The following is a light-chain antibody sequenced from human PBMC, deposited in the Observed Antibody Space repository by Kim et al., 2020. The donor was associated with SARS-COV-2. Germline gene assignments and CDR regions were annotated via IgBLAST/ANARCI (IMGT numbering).Light chain of an antibody. Sequence: SYELTQPPSVSVSPGQTASITCSGDKLGDKYACWYQQKPGQSPVLVIYRATKRPSGIPERFSGSHSGNTATLTISGTQAMDEADYYCQSRDSSIVVFGGG. CDR2: RAT. V-gene: IGLV3-1*01. J-gene: IGLJ2*01. CDR1: KLGDKY. CDR3: QSRDSSIVV.